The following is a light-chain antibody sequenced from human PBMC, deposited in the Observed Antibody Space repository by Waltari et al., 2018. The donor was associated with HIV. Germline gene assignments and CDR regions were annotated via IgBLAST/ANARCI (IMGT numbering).Light chain of an antibody. CDR3: TSYVDNYHVF. CDR1: RNDVAPYDY. V-gene: IGLV2-8*01. J-gene: IGLJ2*01. CDR2: EVT. Sequence: QSALTQPPSASGSPGQSVTISCTGTRNDVAPYDYVAWYQQHPGRAPKLLIYEVTKRPSGVPDRFSGSKSGNTASLTVSGLQAEDDGHYYCTSYVDNYHVFFGGGTKLTVL.